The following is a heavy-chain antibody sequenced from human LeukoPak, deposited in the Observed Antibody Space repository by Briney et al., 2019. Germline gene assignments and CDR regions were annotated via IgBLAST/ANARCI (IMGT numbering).Heavy chain of an antibody. J-gene: IGHJ6*03. CDR3: ARAVGSGSFQTYYYYMDV. CDR2: IYTSGST. V-gene: IGHV4-4*07. D-gene: IGHD3-10*01. CDR1: GGSISSYY. Sequence: SEALSLTCTVSGGSISSYYWSWIRQPAGKGPEWIGRIYTSGSTNYNPSLKSRVTMSVDTSKNQFSLKLSSVTAADTAVYYCARAVGSGSFQTYYYYMDVWGKGTTVTISS.